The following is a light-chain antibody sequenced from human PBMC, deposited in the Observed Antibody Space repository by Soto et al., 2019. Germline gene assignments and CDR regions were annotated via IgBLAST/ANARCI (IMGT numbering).Light chain of an antibody. CDR3: QQYGSSSYT. V-gene: IGKV3-20*01. CDR1: QSVRISY. CDR2: GAS. J-gene: IGKJ2*01. Sequence: EIVLTQSPGTLSLSPGERATLSCRASQSVRISYLAWYQQKPGQAPRLLIYGASSRATGIPDRFSGSGSGTDFTLTISRLEPEYYAVYYCQQYGSSSYTFGQGTKLEIK.